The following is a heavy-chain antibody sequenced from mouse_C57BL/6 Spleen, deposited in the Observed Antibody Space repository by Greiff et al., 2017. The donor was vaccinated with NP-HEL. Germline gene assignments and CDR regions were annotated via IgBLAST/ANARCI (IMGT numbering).Heavy chain of an antibody. Sequence: QVQLQQPGAELVMPGASVKLSCKASGYTFTSYWMHWVKQRPGQGLEWIGEIDPSDSYTNYNQKFKGKSTLTVDKSSSTAYMPLSSLTSEDSAVYYCARRVHYAMDYWGQGTSVTVSS. CDR3: ARRVHYAMDY. CDR1: GYTFTSYW. V-gene: IGHV1-69*01. CDR2: IDPSDSYT. J-gene: IGHJ4*01.